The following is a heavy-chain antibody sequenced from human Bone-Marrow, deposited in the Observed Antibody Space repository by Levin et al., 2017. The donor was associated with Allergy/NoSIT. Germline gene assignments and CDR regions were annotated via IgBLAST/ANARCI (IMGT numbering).Heavy chain of an antibody. CDR3: ARSGHVYSYGVDDAFDI. Sequence: GGSLRLSCAASGFTFSSYGMHWVRQAPGKGLEWVAVIWYDGSNKYYADSVKGRFTISRDNSKNTLYLQMNSLRAEDTAVYYCARSGHVYSYGVDDAFDIWGQGTMVTVSS. CDR1: GFTFSSYG. J-gene: IGHJ3*02. D-gene: IGHD5-18*01. V-gene: IGHV3-33*01. CDR2: IWYDGSNK.